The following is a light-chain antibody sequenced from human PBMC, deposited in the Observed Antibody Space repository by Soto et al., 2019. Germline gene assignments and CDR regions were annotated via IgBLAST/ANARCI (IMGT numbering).Light chain of an antibody. CDR3: MQALQSLT. CDR2: LGS. V-gene: IGKV2-28*01. J-gene: IGKJ5*01. CDR1: QILLYSNGYNY. Sequence: ESVMTQSPLSLSVTPGESASISCRSIQILLYSNGYNYLDWYLQRPGQSPQLVIYLGSNRASGVPDRFSGSGSGTDFTLKINRVEAEDVGTYYCMQALQSLTFGQGTRLEI.